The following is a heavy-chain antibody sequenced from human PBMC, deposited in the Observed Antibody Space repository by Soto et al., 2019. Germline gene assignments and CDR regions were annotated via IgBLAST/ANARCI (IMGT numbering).Heavy chain of an antibody. CDR3: ARGYYTSWYWFDR. Sequence: QVQLQESGPGLVKPSETLSLTCTVSVSGGSVSTGVHYWSWIRQPPGKGLEWIGYIYHSGRTNYNPSLKSRVTISVDTSKNQFSLKLTSVTAADTAVYYCARGYYTSWYWFDRWGRGTLVTVSS. V-gene: IGHV4-61*08. D-gene: IGHD6-13*01. CDR2: IYHSGRT. CDR1: GGSVSTGVHY. J-gene: IGHJ2*01.